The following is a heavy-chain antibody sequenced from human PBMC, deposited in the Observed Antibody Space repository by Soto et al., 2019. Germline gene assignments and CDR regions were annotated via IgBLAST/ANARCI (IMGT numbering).Heavy chain of an antibody. D-gene: IGHD3-9*01. V-gene: IGHV1-45*02. CDR2: MRPFIGDT. CDR1: GPPLSYRY. CDR3: AGEGSYETLSGNSHICD. Sequence: QVQLVQSGAEVKQTGSSVKISCKTSGPPLSYRYLHWFRQAPGQPFEWIGRMRPFIGDTNNAQKVQDGLTLTRDRPMTTAYMELRSLTSDDTAVYYCAGEGSYETLSGNSHICDWGQGTLVSVSS. J-gene: IGHJ4*02.